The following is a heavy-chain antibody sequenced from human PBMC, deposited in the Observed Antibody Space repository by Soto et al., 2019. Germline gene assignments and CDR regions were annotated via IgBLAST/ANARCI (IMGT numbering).Heavy chain of an antibody. CDR1: GYIFTNFG. Sequence: QVQLVQSGAELKKPGASVKVSCKTSGYIFTNFGISWVRQAPGQGLEWMGWISPYTYRTNYVQKFRDRITMTTDTSTSTVYMEMRNLSSDDTDIYYCARDHNRYFDFWGQGSLVTVSS. V-gene: IGHV1-18*01. CDR3: ARDHNRYFDF. D-gene: IGHD1-1*01. J-gene: IGHJ4*02. CDR2: ISPYTYRT.